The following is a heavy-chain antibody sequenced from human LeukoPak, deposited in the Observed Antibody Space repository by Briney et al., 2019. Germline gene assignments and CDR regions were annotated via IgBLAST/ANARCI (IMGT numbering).Heavy chain of an antibody. J-gene: IGHJ4*02. Sequence: ASVKVSCKASSYTFTSYGISWVRQAPGQGLEWMGWISAYNGNTNYAQNLQGRVTMTTDTSTSTAYMELRSLRSDDTAVYYCARFREKYCTNGVCYGQFYGFDYWGQGTLVTVSS. V-gene: IGHV1-18*01. D-gene: IGHD2-8*01. CDR1: SYTFTSYG. CDR3: ARFREKYCTNGVCYGQFYGFDY. CDR2: ISAYNGNT.